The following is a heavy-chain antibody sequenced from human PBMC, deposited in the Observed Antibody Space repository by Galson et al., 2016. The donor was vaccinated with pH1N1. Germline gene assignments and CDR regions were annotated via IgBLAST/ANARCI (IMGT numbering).Heavy chain of an antibody. J-gene: IGHJ6*03. CDR1: GVIFNSYG. D-gene: IGHD4-23*01. CDR3: ATNSIDYYYYYMDV. V-gene: IGHV1-24*01. Sequence: SVKVSCKASGVIFNSYGFSWVRQAPGKGLEWMGGFTAEDGETVYAQKLQGRVTMTEDTSTDTAYMELSSLRYEDTAVYYCATNSIDYYYYYMDVWGKGTTVTVSS. CDR2: FTAEDGET.